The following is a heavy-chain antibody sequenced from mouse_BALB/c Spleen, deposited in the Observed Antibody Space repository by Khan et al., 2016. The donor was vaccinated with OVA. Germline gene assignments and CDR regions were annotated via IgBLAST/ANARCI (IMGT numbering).Heavy chain of an antibody. CDR3: ARDRIDY. CDR1: GYTFTTYW. CDR2: INPTSGFT. J-gene: IGHJ2*01. V-gene: IGHV1-7*01. Sequence: QLKHSGAELAKPGASVKMSCKASGYTFTTYWMHWVKQRPGQGLEWIGYINPTSGFTDYNQKFKDKATLTADKSSSTAYMQLSSLTSDDSAVYYCARDRIDYWGQGTTLTVSS.